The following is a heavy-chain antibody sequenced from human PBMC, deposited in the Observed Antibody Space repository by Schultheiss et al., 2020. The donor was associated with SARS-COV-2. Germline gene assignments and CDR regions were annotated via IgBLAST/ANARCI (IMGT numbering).Heavy chain of an antibody. CDR2: IYYNGST. J-gene: IGHJ4*02. CDR3: AESSGYYFDY. V-gene: IGHV4-30-4*08. CDR1: GGSISSGGYY. Sequence: SETLSLTCTVSGGSISSGGYYWSWIRQHPGRGLEWIGYIYYNGSTYYNPSLKSRVTISVDTSKSQFSLKLSSVTAADTAVYYCAESSGYYFDYWGQGILVTVSS. D-gene: IGHD3-22*01.